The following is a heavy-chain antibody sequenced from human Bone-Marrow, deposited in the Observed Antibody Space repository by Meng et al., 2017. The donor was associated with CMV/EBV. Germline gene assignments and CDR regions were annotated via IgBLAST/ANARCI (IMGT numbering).Heavy chain of an antibody. J-gene: IGHJ4*02. V-gene: IGHV4-39*07. Sequence: SETLSLTCTVSGGSISSSSYYWGWIRQPPGKGLEWIGSIYYSGSTYYNPSLKSRVTISVDTSKNQFSLKLSSVTAADTAVYYCARGGGRYSGDYWGQGTLVTVSS. CDR1: GGSISSSSYY. CDR3: ARGGGRYSGDY. CDR2: IYYSGST. D-gene: IGHD1-26*01.